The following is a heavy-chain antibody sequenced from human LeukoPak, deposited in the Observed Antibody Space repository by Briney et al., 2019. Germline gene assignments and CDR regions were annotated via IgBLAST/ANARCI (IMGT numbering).Heavy chain of an antibody. Sequence: GESLKISCHGSGYQFFGHWIVWVRQMPGKGLGGMGIIYPDDSKTTYSPSFQGQVTISADKSIATAYLQWSSLKVSDTAMYYCARYGAPSLRGNWFDTWGQGTLVTVSS. V-gene: IGHV5-51*01. CDR1: GYQFFGHW. CDR3: ARYGAPSLRGNWFDT. CDR2: IYPDDSKT. D-gene: IGHD1-26*01. J-gene: IGHJ5*02.